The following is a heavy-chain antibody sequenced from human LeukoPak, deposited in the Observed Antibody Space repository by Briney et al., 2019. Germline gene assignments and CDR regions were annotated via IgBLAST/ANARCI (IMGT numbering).Heavy chain of an antibody. V-gene: IGHV4-34*01. D-gene: IGHD2-15*01. Sequence: SETLSLTCAVYGGSFSGYYWSWIRQPPGQGLEWIGEINHSGSTNYNPSLKSRVTISVDTSKNQFSLKLSSVTAADTAVYYCARAGCSGGSCFDYWGQGTLVTVSS. CDR2: INHSGST. J-gene: IGHJ4*02. CDR1: GGSFSGYY. CDR3: ARAGCSGGSCFDY.